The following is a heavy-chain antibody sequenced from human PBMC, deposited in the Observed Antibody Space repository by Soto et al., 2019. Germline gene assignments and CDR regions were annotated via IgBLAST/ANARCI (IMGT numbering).Heavy chain of an antibody. J-gene: IGHJ5*02. D-gene: IGHD3-10*01. V-gene: IGHV3-48*01. CDR3: AREGILSFGESRNWFAP. CDR1: GFTFSSYS. Sequence: EVQLVESGGGLVQPGGSLRLSCVASGFTFSSYSMNWVRQAPGKGLEWVSYISSSSSIIYYADSVKGRFTISRDNAKNSLYLQIKSLRAEDTAVYYCAREGILSFGESRNWFAPWGQGPLVTVSS. CDR2: ISSSSSII.